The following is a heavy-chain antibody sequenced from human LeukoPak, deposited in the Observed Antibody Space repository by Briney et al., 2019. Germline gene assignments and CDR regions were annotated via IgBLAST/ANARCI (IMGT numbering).Heavy chain of an antibody. CDR3: ARALRVVVARYYYCMDV. J-gene: IGHJ6*03. CDR2: INHSGST. Sequence: SETLSLTCAVYGGSFSGYYWSWIRQPPGKGLEWIGEINHSGSTNYDPSLKSRVTISVDTSKNQFSLKLSSATAADTAVYYCARALRVVVARYYYCMDVWGKGTTVTVSS. V-gene: IGHV4-34*01. D-gene: IGHD2-15*01. CDR1: GGSFSGYY.